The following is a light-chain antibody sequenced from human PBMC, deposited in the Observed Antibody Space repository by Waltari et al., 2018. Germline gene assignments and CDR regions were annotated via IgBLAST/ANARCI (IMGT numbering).Light chain of an antibody. V-gene: IGKV2-28*01. CDR1: QSLLYSNGYKY. Sequence: IVLTQPPLSLPVPPGAPASTSSRSSQSLLYSNGYKYLEWYLQKPGQSPQLLVYLGSNRASGVPDRFSGSGSGTDFTLKISRVEAEDVGVYYCMQALQTPYTFGQGTKLEIK. CDR2: LGS. J-gene: IGKJ2*01. CDR3: MQALQTPYT.